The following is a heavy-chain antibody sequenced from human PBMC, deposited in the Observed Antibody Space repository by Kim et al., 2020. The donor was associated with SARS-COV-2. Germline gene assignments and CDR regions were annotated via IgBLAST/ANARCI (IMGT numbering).Heavy chain of an antibody. J-gene: IGHJ5*02. D-gene: IGHD1-26*01. Sequence: GQGLGWMGEISAYNDNTGSAPQPKDRVTMTIDKSSTTGYMELRSLRSDDTATYFCARWIILGPTGGFNPWGQGTLVTVSS. CDR3: ARWIILGPTGGFNP. CDR2: ISAYNDNT. V-gene: IGHV1-18*01.